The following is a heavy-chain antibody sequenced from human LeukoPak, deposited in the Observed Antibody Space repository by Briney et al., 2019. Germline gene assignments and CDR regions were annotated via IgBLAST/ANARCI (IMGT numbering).Heavy chain of an antibody. CDR1: GFTFSSYE. D-gene: IGHD3-22*01. J-gene: IGHJ4*02. Sequence: GGSLRLSCAASGFTFSSYEMNWVRQAPGEGLEWVSAISGSGGSTYYADSVKGRFTISRDNSKNTLYLQMNSLRAEDTAVYYCATSKYYYDSSGYYYFDYWGQGTLVTVSS. CDR3: ATSKYYYDSSGYYYFDY. CDR2: ISGSGGST. V-gene: IGHV3-23*01.